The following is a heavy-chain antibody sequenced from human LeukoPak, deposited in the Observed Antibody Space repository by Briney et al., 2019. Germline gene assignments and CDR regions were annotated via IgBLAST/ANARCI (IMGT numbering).Heavy chain of an antibody. Sequence: GGSLRLSCEVSGLIFSNFAMAWVRQAPGKGLEWVSSISSSSSYIYYADSVKGRFTISRDNVKNSLYLQMNSLRAEDTAVYYCASTGPLCSGGSCYDYWGQGTLVTVSS. J-gene: IGHJ4*02. D-gene: IGHD2-15*01. V-gene: IGHV3-21*01. CDR3: ASTGPLCSGGSCYDY. CDR2: ISSSSSYI. CDR1: GLIFSNFA.